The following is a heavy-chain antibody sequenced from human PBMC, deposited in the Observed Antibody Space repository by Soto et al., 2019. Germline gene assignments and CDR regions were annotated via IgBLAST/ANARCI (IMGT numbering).Heavy chain of an antibody. D-gene: IGHD3-22*01. Sequence: GASVKVSCKASGYTFTGYYMHWVGQAPGQGLEWMGWITLQSGGTNYAQKFEGRVTMTRDTYISTAYMELSRLRSDDTAVYYCARVGRIAVVSTFDYSG. CDR1: GYTFTGYY. J-gene: IGHJ4*01. V-gene: IGHV1-2*02. CDR2: ITLQSGGT. CDR3: ARVGRIAVVSTFDY.